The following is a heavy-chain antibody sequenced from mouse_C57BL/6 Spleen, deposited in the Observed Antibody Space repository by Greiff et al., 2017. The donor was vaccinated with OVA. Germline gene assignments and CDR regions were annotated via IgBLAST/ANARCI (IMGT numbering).Heavy chain of an antibody. J-gene: IGHJ2*01. CDR1: GYSITSGYY. V-gene: IGHV3-6*01. D-gene: IGHD2-1*01. CDR2: ISYDGSN. Sequence: EVKLMESVPGLVKPSQSLSLTCSVTGYSITSGYYWNWIRQFPGNKLEWMGYISYDGSNNYNPSLKNRISITRDTSKNQFFLKLNSVTTEDTATYYCASYGNYDYFDYWGQGTTLTVSS. CDR3: ASYGNYDYFDY.